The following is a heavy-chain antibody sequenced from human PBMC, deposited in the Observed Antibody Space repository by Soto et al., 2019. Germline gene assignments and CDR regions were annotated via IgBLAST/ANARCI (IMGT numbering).Heavy chain of an antibody. CDR3: ARSAYILKFLYYFDY. CDR2: IYSGGST. Sequence: PGGSLRLSCAASGFTVSSNYMSWVRQAPGKGLEWVSVIYSGGSTYYADSVKGRFTISRHNSKNTLYLQMNSLRAEDTAVYYCARSAYILKFLYYFDYWGQGTLVTVSS. V-gene: IGHV3-53*04. CDR1: GFTVSSNY. D-gene: IGHD2-21*01. J-gene: IGHJ4*02.